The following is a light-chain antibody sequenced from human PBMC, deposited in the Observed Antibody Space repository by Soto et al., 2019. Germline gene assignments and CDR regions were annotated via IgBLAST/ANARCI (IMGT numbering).Light chain of an antibody. Sequence: EVVLTQSPATLSLSPGERATLSCRASQTLANYLAWYQQRPGQAPRLLIYDASNRATGIPARFSGSGSGTDFTLTISSLEPEDSAVYYCQQRSDSYTFGQGTRLEMK. V-gene: IGKV3-11*01. J-gene: IGKJ2*01. CDR3: QQRSDSYT. CDR2: DAS. CDR1: QTLANY.